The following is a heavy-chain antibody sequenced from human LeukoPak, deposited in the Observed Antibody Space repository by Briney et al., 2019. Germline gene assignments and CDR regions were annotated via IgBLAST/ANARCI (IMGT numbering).Heavy chain of an antibody. CDR3: AREYCSSTSCYQPDAFDI. D-gene: IGHD2-2*01. CDR1: GGSISSSSYY. J-gene: IGHJ3*02. V-gene: IGHV4-39*07. Sequence: SETLSLTCTVSGGSISSSSYYWGWIRQPPGKGLEWIGSIYYSGSTYYNPSLKSRVTISVDTSKNQFSLKLSSVTAADTAVYYCAREYCSSTSCYQPDAFDIWGQGAMVTVSS. CDR2: IYYSGST.